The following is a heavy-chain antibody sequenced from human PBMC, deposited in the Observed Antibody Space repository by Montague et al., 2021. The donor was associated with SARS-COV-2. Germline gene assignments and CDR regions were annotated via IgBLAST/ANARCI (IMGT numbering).Heavy chain of an antibody. D-gene: IGHD3-10*01. V-gene: IGHV4-39*07. J-gene: IGHJ6*02. Sequence: SETLSLTCTVSGGSISSSSYYWGWIRQPPGKGLDCIGSIYYSGSTYYNPSLKIRVTISIDTSKNQFSLKLSSVTAADTAVYYCARDLAGYYGSGSYGGMDVWGQGTTVTVSS. CDR3: ARDLAGYYGSGSYGGMDV. CDR1: GGSISSSSYY. CDR2: IYYSGST.